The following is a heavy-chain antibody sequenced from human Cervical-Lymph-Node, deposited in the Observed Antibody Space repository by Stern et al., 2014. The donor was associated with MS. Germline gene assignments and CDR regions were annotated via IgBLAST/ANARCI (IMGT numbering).Heavy chain of an antibody. V-gene: IGHV3-9*01. J-gene: IGHJ6*02. CDR3: VKETSPSYYYGMDA. CDR2: ISWSSTNV. Sequence: EVQLVESGGGLEQPGRSLRLSCAASGFTFGDYAMNWVRPAPGKGLEWVSGISWSSTNVAYADSVRGRFTISRDNAKNSLFLQMNSLRAEDTALYYCVKETSPSYYYGMDAWGQGTTVIVSS. CDR1: GFTFGDYA.